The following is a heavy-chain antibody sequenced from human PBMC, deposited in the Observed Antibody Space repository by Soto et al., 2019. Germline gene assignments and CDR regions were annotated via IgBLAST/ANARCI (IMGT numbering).Heavy chain of an antibody. CDR3: AKDWGYGSGSHYYFDY. CDR2: ISGSGGST. CDR1: GFTFSSYA. J-gene: IGHJ4*02. V-gene: IGHV3-23*01. Sequence: EVQLLESGGGLVQPGGSLRLSCAASGFTFSSYAMSWVRQAPGKGLEWVSAISGSGGSTYYADSVKGRFTISRDNSKNTLYLQMNSLRAEDTAVYYCAKDWGYGSGSHYYFDYWGQGTLVTVSS. D-gene: IGHD3-10*01.